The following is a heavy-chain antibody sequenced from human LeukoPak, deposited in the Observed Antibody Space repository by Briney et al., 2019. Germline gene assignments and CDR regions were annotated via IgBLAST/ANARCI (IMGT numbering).Heavy chain of an antibody. CDR2: ISSSGSTI. J-gene: IGHJ4*02. CDR1: GFTFSSYE. CDR3: AKGDLSGGTFYFDY. D-gene: IGHD2-15*01. Sequence: PGGSLRLSCAASGFTFSSYEMNWVRQAPGKGLEWVSYISSSGSTIYYADSVKGRFTISRDNAKNSLYLQMNSLRVEDTAVYYCAKGDLSGGTFYFDYWGQGTLVSVSS. V-gene: IGHV3-48*03.